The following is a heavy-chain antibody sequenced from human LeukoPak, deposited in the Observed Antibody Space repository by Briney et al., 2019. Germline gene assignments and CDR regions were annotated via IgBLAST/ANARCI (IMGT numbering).Heavy chain of an antibody. D-gene: IGHD6-13*01. CDR1: GVTFSSYG. Sequence: PGGSLRLSCAASGVTFSSYGMHWVRQAPGKGLEWIGEINHSGSTNYNPSLKSRVTISVDTSKNQFSLKLSSVTAADTAVYYCARRVRSWYSSSWTDYWGQGTLVTVSS. J-gene: IGHJ4*02. CDR3: ARRVRSWYSSSWTDY. V-gene: IGHV4-34*01. CDR2: INHSGST.